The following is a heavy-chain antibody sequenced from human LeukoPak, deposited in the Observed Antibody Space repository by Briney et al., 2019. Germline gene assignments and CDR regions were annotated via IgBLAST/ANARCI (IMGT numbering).Heavy chain of an antibody. J-gene: IGHJ6*02. CDR1: GFTFSSYA. Sequence: GGSLRLSCAASGFTFSSYAMHWVRQAPGQRLEWMGWINAGNGNTKYSQKFQGRVTMTRDTSTSTVYMELSSLRSEDTAVYYCARTRGPSDYGDQQYYYYGMDVWGQGTTVTVSS. D-gene: IGHD4-17*01. V-gene: IGHV1-3*01. CDR2: INAGNGNT. CDR3: ARTRGPSDYGDQQYYYYGMDV.